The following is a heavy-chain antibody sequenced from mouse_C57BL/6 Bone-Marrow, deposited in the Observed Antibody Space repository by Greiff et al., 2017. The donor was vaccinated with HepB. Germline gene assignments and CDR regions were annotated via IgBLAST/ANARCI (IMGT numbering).Heavy chain of an antibody. Sequence: VQLKESGGGLVQPGGSLKLSCAASGFTFSDYGMAWVRRAPRKGPEWVAFISNLAYSIYYADTVTGRFTISRENAKNTLYLEMSSLRSEDTAMYYCARGGLMAYWGQGTLVTVSA. CDR2: ISNLAYSI. V-gene: IGHV5-15*01. D-gene: IGHD3-3*01. CDR3: ARGGLMAY. J-gene: IGHJ3*01. CDR1: GFTFSDYG.